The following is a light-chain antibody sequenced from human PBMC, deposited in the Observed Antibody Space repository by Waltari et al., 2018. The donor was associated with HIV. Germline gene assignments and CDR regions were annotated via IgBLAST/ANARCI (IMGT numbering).Light chain of an antibody. CDR3: QSYDSSLSVI. CDR2: DII. V-gene: IGLV1-40*01. CDR1: SSNIGAGYG. J-gene: IGLJ2*01. Sequence: QPELTQPPSVSGAPGQTVTISCTGSSSNIGAGYGVHWYQNLPGAAPKLLIEDIISRPSGVPDRFFGSTSGTSASLAMTGLQVEDEGDYFCQSYDSSLSVIFGGGTKLTVL.